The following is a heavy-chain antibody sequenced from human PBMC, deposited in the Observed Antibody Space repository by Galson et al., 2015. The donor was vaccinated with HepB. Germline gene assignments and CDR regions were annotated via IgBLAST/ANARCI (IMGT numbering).Heavy chain of an antibody. CDR1: GDSVSSNSAA. Sequence: CAISGDSVSSNSAAWNWIRQSPSRGLEWLGRTYYRSKWYNDYAVSVKSRITINPDTSKNQFSLQLNSVTPEDTAVYYCTTDLRTLISTGVPSPQSGDYYYYYMDVWGKGTTVTVSS. V-gene: IGHV6-1*01. CDR3: TTDLRTLISTGVPSPQSGDYYYYYMDV. D-gene: IGHD2/OR15-2a*01. CDR2: TYYRSKWYN. J-gene: IGHJ6*03.